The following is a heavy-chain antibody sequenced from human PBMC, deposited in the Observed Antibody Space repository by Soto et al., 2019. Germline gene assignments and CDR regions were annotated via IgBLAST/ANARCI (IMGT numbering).Heavy chain of an antibody. J-gene: IGHJ6*02. V-gene: IGHV3-74*01. Sequence: GGSLRLSCTASGFTFGYYAMHWVRQGPGKGLVWVSRLNSDGSITNYADSVKGRFTISRDNARNTLYLQMNSLRAEDTAVYYCVRDGYPAWVYGVDVWGQGTTVTVSS. CDR2: LNSDGSIT. D-gene: IGHD5-18*01. CDR3: VRDGYPAWVYGVDV. CDR1: GFTFGYYA.